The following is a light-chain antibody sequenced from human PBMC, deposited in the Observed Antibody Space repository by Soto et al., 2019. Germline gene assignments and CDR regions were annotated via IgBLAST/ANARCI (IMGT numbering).Light chain of an antibody. J-gene: IGLJ2*01. V-gene: IGLV2-23*01. CDR3: SSYAGSSNLV. CDR1: SSDVGSYKF. CDR2: EGS. Sequence: QSALTQPASVSGSPGQSITISCTGTSSDVGSYKFVSWYQQHPGKAPKLMIYEGSKRPSGVSNRFSGSKSGNTASLTISGLQAEDEADYYCSSYAGSSNLVFGGGTKVTVL.